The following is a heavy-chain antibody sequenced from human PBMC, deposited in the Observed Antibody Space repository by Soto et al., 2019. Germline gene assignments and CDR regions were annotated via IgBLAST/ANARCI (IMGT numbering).Heavy chain of an antibody. CDR2: IGTTGDT. Sequence: GGSLRLSCAASQFTFSNYVMHWVRQATGKGLEWVSTIGTTGDTYYPGSVKGRFTISRENAKNSLYLQMNSLRAGDTAVYYCAKTRGSQVTTHFDYWGQGTLVTVSS. CDR1: QFTFSNYV. D-gene: IGHD4-17*01. V-gene: IGHV3-13*01. J-gene: IGHJ4*02. CDR3: AKTRGSQVTTHFDY.